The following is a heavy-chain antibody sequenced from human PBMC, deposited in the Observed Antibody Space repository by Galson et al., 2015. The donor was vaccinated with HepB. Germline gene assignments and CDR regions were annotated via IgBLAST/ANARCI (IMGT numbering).Heavy chain of an antibody. V-gene: IGHV3-30-3*01. Sequence: SLRLSCAASGFTFTTYAMHWVRQAPGKGLEWVAVISHDGINKYYADSVKGRFTISRDSSKNTLYLQMNSLSAEDTAVYYCARDVSSYNSWYYSLQYWGQGTLVTVSS. J-gene: IGHJ4*02. D-gene: IGHD6-13*01. CDR2: ISHDGINK. CDR1: GFTFTTYA. CDR3: ARDVSSYNSWYYSLQY.